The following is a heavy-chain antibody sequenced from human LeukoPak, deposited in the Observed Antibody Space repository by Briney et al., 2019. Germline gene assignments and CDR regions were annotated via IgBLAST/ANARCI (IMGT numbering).Heavy chain of an antibody. CDR2: IIPIFGIA. D-gene: IGHD3-16*01. CDR1: GGTFSSYA. V-gene: IGHV1-69*04. J-gene: IGHJ4*02. Sequence: GASVKVSCKASGGTFSSYAISWVRQAPGQGLEWMGRIIPIFGIANYAQKFQGRVTITTDKSTSTAYMELSSLRSEDTVVYYCARDEGYDGSYSDYWGQGTLVTVSS. CDR3: ARDEGYDGSYSDY.